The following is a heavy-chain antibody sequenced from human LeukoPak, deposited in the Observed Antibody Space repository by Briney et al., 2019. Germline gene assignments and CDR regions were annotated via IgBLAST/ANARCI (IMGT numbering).Heavy chain of an antibody. D-gene: IGHD1-1*01. CDR2: IIPIFGTA. Sequence: ASVKVSCKASGGTFSSYAISWVRQAPGQGLEWMGGIIPIFGTANYAQKFQGRVTITAGESTSTAYMELSSLRSEDTAVYYCARAGTTRYYFDYWGQGTLVTVSS. CDR1: GGTFSSYA. V-gene: IGHV1-69*13. CDR3: ARAGTTRYYFDY. J-gene: IGHJ4*02.